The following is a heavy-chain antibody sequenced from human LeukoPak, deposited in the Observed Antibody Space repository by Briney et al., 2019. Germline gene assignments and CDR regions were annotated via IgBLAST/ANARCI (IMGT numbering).Heavy chain of an antibody. Sequence: SETLSLTCTVSGGPIRSYYWSWIRQPAEKGLEWIGRIYISGSTNYNPSLKSRVTMSVDTSKNQFSLKLSSVTAADTAVYYCARAPEFSSGWLLDYWGQGTLVTVSS. CDR1: GGPIRSYY. CDR3: ARAPEFSSGWLLDY. V-gene: IGHV4-4*07. CDR2: IYISGST. J-gene: IGHJ4*02. D-gene: IGHD6-19*01.